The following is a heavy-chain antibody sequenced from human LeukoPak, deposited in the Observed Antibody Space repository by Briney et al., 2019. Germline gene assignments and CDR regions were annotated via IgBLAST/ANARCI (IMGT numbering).Heavy chain of an antibody. J-gene: IGHJ4*02. V-gene: IGHV3-9*01. CDR1: GFTFDDYG. CDR3: AKDYGYSSSWYDY. CDR2: ISWNSASV. Sequence: GRSLRLSCEASGFTFDDYGMHWGRHAPGKGLEWVSTISWNSASVGYVDSVKGRFTISRDNAKKTLYLQMNSLRPEDTALYYCAKDYGYSSSWYDYWGQGTLVTVSS. D-gene: IGHD6-13*01.